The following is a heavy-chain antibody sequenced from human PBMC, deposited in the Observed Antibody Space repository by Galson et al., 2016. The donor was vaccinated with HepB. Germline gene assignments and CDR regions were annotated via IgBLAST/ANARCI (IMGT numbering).Heavy chain of an antibody. Sequence: SETLSLTCTVSGASISSGYWTWIRLRPEKGLEWIGYIYYSGSTNYNPSLKTRVTISVDTSKNQFSLTLTSVTAADTAVYHCARSADTTVSQGLSAGWLDPWGQGTLVTVSS. V-gene: IGHV4-59*01. CDR3: ARSADTTVSQGLSAGWLDP. J-gene: IGHJ5*02. CDR2: IYYSGST. D-gene: IGHD1-1*01. CDR1: GASISSGY.